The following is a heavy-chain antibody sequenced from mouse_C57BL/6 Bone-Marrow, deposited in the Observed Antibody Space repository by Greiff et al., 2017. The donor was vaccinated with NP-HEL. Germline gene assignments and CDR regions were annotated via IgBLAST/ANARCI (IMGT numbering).Heavy chain of an antibody. Sequence: EVKVEESGPGLVKPSQSLSLTCSVTGYSITSGYYWNWIRQFPGNKLEWMGYISYDGSNNYNPSLKNRISITRDTSKNQFFLKLNSVTTEDTATYYCAPIYYGNLWYFDVWGTGTTGTVSS. J-gene: IGHJ1*03. V-gene: IGHV3-6*01. CDR3: APIYYGNLWYFDV. D-gene: IGHD2-1*01. CDR2: ISYDGSN. CDR1: GYSITSGYY.